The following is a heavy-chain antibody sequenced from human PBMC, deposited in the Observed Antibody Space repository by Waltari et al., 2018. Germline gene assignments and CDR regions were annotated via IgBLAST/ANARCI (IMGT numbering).Heavy chain of an antibody. Sequence: EVQLVQSGAEVKKPGESLKISCTGSGYSFNSYWIGWLRQMPGKGLEWMAIIYPGDSDSRYSPPFQGQVTISVDKSINTAYLQWNNLKTSDSAIYYCARLEVMATGKYYFDYWGQGTLVTVSS. D-gene: IGHD2-21*01. CDR3: ARLEVMATGKYYFDY. J-gene: IGHJ4*02. CDR2: IYPGDSDS. CDR1: GYSFNSYW. V-gene: IGHV5-51*01.